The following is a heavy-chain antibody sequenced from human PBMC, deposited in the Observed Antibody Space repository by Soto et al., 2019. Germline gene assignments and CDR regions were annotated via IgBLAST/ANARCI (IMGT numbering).Heavy chain of an antibody. CDR3: AKDLGELAHFDY. CDR1: GFTFSSYG. CDR2: ISYDGSNK. D-gene: IGHD3-10*01. J-gene: IGHJ4*02. Sequence: ESGGGVVQPGRSLRLSCAASGFTFSSYGMHWVRQAPGKGLEWVAVISYDGSNKYYADSVKGRFTISRDNSKNTLYLQMNSLRAEDTAVYYCAKDLGELAHFDYWGQGTLVTVAS. V-gene: IGHV3-30*18.